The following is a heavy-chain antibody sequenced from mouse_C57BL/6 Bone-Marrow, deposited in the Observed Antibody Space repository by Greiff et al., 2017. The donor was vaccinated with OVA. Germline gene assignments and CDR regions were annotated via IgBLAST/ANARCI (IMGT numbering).Heavy chain of an antibody. D-gene: IGHD1-1*01. CDR1: GYTFTSYW. CDR3: TRWEFPINLLLRGVFDV. V-gene: IGHV1-5*01. Sequence: EVQLQQSGTVLARPGASVKMSCKTSGYTFTSYWMHWVKQRPGQGLEWIGAIYPGNSDTSYNQKFKGKAKLTAVTSASTAYMELSSLTNEDSAVYYCTRWEFPINLLLRGVFDVWGTGTTVTVSS. J-gene: IGHJ1*03. CDR2: IYPGNSDT.